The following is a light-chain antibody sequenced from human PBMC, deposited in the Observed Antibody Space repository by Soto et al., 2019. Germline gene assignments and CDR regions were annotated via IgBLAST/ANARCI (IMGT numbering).Light chain of an antibody. CDR1: QSLSTY. CDR3: QQRSAWPLT. Sequence: EIVLTQSPGTLSLSPGERATLSCRASQSLSTYLAWYQQRPGQAPRLLIYDASNSATGIPARFSGSGSGTDFTLTISSLEPEDFAVYYCQQRSAWPLTFGGGTKVEIK. J-gene: IGKJ4*01. V-gene: IGKV3-11*01. CDR2: DAS.